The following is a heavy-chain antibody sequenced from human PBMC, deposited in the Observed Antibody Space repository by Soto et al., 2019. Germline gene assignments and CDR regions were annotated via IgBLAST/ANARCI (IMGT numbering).Heavy chain of an antibody. CDR3: ARGNVVAIDY. D-gene: IGHD2-21*01. CDR2: IYHSGST. V-gene: IGHV4-30-2*01. CDR1: GGSISSGGYS. Sequence: SETLSLTCAVSGGSISSGGYSWSWIRQPPGKGLEWIGYIYHSGSTYYNPSLKSRVTISVDRSKNQFSLKLSSVTATDTAVYYCARGNVVAIDYWGQGTLVTVSS. J-gene: IGHJ4*02.